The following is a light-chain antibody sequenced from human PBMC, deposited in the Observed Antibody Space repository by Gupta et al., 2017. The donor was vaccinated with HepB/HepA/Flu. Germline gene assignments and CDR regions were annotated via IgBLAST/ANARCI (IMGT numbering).Light chain of an antibody. CDR3: QAGDSNTVV. J-gene: IGLJ3*02. Sequence: SAELPQPPSISVSPGQTASITCSGDKLGNNFVYWYQQKPGQSPVLVMFINCKRPSVVPERFSGSNSGNTATLTIRGTQAMDEDDYYCQAGDSNTVVFGGGTKVTVL. CDR1: KLGNNF. CDR2: INC. V-gene: IGLV3-1*01.